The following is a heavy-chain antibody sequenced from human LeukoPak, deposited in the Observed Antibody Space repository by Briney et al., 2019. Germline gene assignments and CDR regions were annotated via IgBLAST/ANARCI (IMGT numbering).Heavy chain of an antibody. J-gene: IGHJ5*02. CDR2: ISYDGQNK. CDR3: ARVLGIKVLLWFGEPESWFDP. Sequence: GGTLTLSCAASGFTFSRYAMHWVRQATGKGLEWVAAISYDGQNKNYANVMKGRFTISRNSSKNTLYIQINSLRGEDTAVYYCARVLGIKVLLWFGEPESWFDPWGQGTLVTASS. CDR1: GFTFSRYA. D-gene: IGHD3-10*01. V-gene: IGHV3-30*04.